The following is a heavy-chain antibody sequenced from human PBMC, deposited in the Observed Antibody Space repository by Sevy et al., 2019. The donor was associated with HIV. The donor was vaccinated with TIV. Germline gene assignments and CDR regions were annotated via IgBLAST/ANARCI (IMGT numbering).Heavy chain of an antibody. CDR1: GFSFSSYG. V-gene: IGHV3-33*03. CDR2: IWYDGSGK. D-gene: IGHD1-26*01. CDR3: AKGAGQYFFDY. Sequence: GGSLRLSCAASGFSFSSYGMHWVRQAPGKGLEWVAVIWYDGSGKYYSDSVKGRFTISRDKSKNTLFLQMNSLRVEDTAIYYCAKGAGQYFFDYWGQGTLVTVSS. J-gene: IGHJ4*02.